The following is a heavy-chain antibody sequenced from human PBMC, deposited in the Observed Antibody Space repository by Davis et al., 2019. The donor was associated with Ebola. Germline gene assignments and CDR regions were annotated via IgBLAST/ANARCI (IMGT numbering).Heavy chain of an antibody. CDR1: GLIVSDNY. D-gene: IGHD2-2*01. CDR2: LYRDGRT. J-gene: IGHJ2*01. CDR3: ARHASGGFWYFGL. V-gene: IGHV3-53*01. Sequence: PGGSLRLSCAASGLIVSDNYMSWVRQAPGKGPEWVSVLYRDGRTYYADSVKGRFTISRDNSKNTLYLQMNSLRAEDTAMYYCARHASGGFWYFGLWGRGTLVTVSS.